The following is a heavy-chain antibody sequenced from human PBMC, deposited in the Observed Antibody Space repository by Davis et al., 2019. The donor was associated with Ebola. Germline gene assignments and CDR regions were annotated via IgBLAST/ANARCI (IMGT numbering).Heavy chain of an antibody. J-gene: IGHJ5*02. D-gene: IGHD6-19*01. CDR1: GFTFSNYW. V-gene: IGHV3-7*01. CDR3: AKDSGWQMSP. Sequence: PGGSLRLSCAASGFTFSNYWMSWVRQAPGRGLEWVAKIKYDGTDKYYPDSLRGRFTISRDNAKKSLYLHINSLRVEDTALYYCAKDSGWQMSPWGQGTLVTVSS. CDR2: IKYDGTDK.